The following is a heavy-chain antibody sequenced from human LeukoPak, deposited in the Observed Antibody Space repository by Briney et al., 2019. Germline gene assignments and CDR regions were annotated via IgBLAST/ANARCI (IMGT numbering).Heavy chain of an antibody. CDR2: ISAYNGNT. D-gene: IGHD2-21*02. CDR3: ARDLSGDYHFDY. CDR1: GYAFTSYG. Sequence: ASVKVSCKASGYAFTSYGISWVRQAPGQGLEWMGWISAYNGNTNYAQKLQGRVTMTTDTSTSTAYMELRSLRSDDTAVYYCARDLSGDYHFDYWGQGTLVTVSS. V-gene: IGHV1-18*01. J-gene: IGHJ4*02.